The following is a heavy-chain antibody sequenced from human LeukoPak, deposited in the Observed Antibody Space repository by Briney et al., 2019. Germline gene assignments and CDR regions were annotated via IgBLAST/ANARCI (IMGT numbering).Heavy chain of an antibody. CDR3: ARHTVVTPEDAFDI. CDR1: VESFSGFY. Sequence: SETLSLTCAVYVESFSGFYWSWIRQPPGKGLEWIGYIYYSGSTYYNPSLKSRVTISVDTSKNQFSLKLSSVTAADTAVYYCARHTVVTPEDAFDIWGQGTMVTVSS. V-gene: IGHV4-30-4*01. D-gene: IGHD4-23*01. CDR2: IYYSGST. J-gene: IGHJ3*02.